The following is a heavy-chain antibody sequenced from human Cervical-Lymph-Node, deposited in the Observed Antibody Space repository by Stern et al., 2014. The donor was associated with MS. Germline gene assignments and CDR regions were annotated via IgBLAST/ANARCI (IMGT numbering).Heavy chain of an antibody. CDR3: ARDTSSPERSDW. V-gene: IGHV3-53*01. CDR1: GFTGSRDY. J-gene: IGHJ4*02. D-gene: IGHD1-1*01. Sequence: VQLVQSGGGVIQPGGSLRLSCTASGFTGSRDYMTWVRQAPGKGLEWVSLITNVGSTFYTDSVKGRFTISRDDSKNTVYLHMTSLRAEDTAMYYCARDTSSPERSDWWGQGTLVTVSS. CDR2: ITNVGST.